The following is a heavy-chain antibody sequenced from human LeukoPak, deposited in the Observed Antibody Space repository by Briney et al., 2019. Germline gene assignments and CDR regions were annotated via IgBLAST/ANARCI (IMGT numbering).Heavy chain of an antibody. CDR2: IGSSGSTI. CDR1: GFTFSDYY. J-gene: IGHJ4*02. V-gene: IGHV3-11*04. Sequence: GGSLRLSCAASGFTFSDYYMSWIRQAPGKGLEWVSYIGSSGSTIYYADSVKGRFTISRDNAKNSLYLQMNSLRAEDTAVYYCARDLVSSSGYCDYWGQGTLATVSS. D-gene: IGHD6-19*01. CDR3: ARDLVSSSGYCDY.